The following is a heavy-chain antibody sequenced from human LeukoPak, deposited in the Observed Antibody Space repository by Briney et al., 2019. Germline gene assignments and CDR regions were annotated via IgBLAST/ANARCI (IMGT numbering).Heavy chain of an antibody. Sequence: SETLPLTCTVSGGSISSGSYYWSWIRQPAGKGLEWIGRIYTSGSTNYNPSLKSRVTISVDTSKNQFSLKLSSVTAADTAVYYCARSPSPGTPRDYAFDIWGQGTMVTVSS. V-gene: IGHV4-61*02. CDR1: GGSISSGSYY. J-gene: IGHJ3*02. CDR2: IYTSGST. CDR3: ARSPSPGTPRDYAFDI. D-gene: IGHD1/OR15-1a*01.